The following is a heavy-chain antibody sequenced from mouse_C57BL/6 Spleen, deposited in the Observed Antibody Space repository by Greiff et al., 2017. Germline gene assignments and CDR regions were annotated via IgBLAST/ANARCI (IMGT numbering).Heavy chain of an antibody. D-gene: IGHD2-1*01. CDR1: GFTFSDYY. J-gene: IGHJ4*01. V-gene: IGHV5-16*01. CDR3: ARGFYYGNYEGAMDY. Sequence: EVQRVESEGGLVQPGSSMKLSCTASGFTFSDYYMAWVRQVPEKGLEWVANINYDGSSTYYLDSLKSRFIISRDNAKNILYLQMSSLKSEDTATYYCARGFYYGNYEGAMDYWGQGTSVTVSS. CDR2: INYDGSST.